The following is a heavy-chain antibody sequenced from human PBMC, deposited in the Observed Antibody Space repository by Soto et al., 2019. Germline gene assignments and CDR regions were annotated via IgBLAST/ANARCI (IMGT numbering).Heavy chain of an antibody. CDR1: GGSISSYY. CDR2: IYYSGST. CDR3: ARATYYYYGMDV. J-gene: IGHJ6*02. Sequence: ETLSLTCTVSGGSISSYYWSWIRQPPGKGLEWIGYIYYSGSTNYNPSLKSRVTISVDTSKNQFSLKLSSVTAADTAVYYCARATYYYYGMDVWGQGTTVTVSS. V-gene: IGHV4-59*01.